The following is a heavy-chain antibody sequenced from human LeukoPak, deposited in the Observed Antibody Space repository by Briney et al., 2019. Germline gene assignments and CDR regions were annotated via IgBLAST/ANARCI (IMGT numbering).Heavy chain of an antibody. J-gene: IGHJ3*02. V-gene: IGHV3-7*02. CDR3: ARGLGVPDAFDI. CDR1: GFTFSSSW. Sequence: GGSLRLSCAASGFTFSSSWMTWVRQAPGKGLEWVAHINEDGSDKYYVDSVKGRFTISRDNAKNSLYLQMNSLRAEDTAVYYCARGLGVPDAFDIWGQGTMVTVSS. D-gene: IGHD1-26*01. CDR2: INEDGSDK.